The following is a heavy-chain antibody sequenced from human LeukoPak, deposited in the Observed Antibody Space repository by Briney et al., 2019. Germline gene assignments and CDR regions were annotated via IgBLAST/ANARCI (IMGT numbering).Heavy chain of an antibody. D-gene: IGHD4-17*01. CDR3: ARDRTYGDYEGAFDI. CDR2: ISAYNGNT. V-gene: IGHV1-18*01. Sequence: ASVKVSCKASGYTFTSYGISWVRQAPGQGLEWMGWISAYNGNTNYAQKLQGRVTITRDTSASTAYVELSSLRSEDTAVYYCARDRTYGDYEGAFDIWGQGTMVTVSS. CDR1: GYTFTSYG. J-gene: IGHJ3*02.